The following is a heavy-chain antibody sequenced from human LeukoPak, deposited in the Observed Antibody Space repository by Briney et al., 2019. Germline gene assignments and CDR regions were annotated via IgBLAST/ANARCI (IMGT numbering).Heavy chain of an antibody. V-gene: IGHV7-4-1*02. CDR1: GYTFTSYA. Sequence: ASVKVSCKASGYTFTSYAMNWVRQAPGQGLEWMGWINTNTGNPTYAQGFTGRFVFSLDTSVSTAYLQISSLKAEDTAVYYCARDLSITIFGVATFDYWGQGTLVTVSS. D-gene: IGHD3-3*01. J-gene: IGHJ4*02. CDR3: ARDLSITIFGVATFDY. CDR2: INTNTGNP.